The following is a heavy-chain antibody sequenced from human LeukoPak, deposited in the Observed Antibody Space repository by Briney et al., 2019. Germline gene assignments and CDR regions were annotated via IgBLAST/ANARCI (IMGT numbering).Heavy chain of an antibody. V-gene: IGHV1-24*01. CDR3: ATVSRGYYDSSGYPFDY. CDR1: GYTLTELA. Sequence: GASVKVSCKVSGYTLTELAMHWVRQAPGKGLGWMGGFDSEDGETIYAQKFQGRVTMTEDTSTDTAYMELSSLRSEDTAVYYCATVSRGYYDSSGYPFDYWGQGTLVTVSS. D-gene: IGHD3-22*01. J-gene: IGHJ4*02. CDR2: FDSEDGET.